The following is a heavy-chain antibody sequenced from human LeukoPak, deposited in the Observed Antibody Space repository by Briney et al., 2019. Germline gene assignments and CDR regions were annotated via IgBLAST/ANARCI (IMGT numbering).Heavy chain of an antibody. V-gene: IGHV1-2*06. Sequence: ASVKVSCKASGYTFTGYYMHWVRQAPGRGLEWMGRINPNSGGTNYAQKFQGRVTMTRDTSISTAYMELSRLRSDDTAVYYCPSDFLWCIAAAEEYFDYGGQGPGVTLSS. CDR2: INPNSGGT. CDR1: GYTFTGYY. CDR3: PSDFLWCIAAAEEYFDY. D-gene: IGHD6-13*01. J-gene: IGHJ4*02.